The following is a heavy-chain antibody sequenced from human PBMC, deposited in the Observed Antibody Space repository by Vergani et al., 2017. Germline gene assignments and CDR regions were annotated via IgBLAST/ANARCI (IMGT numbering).Heavy chain of an antibody. J-gene: IGHJ4*02. V-gene: IGHV3-48*04. CDR2: ISLSSSGTI. CDR3: TRGGCSSTSCYINDY. D-gene: IGHD2-2*02. Sequence: EVQLVESGGGLVQPGGSLRLSCAASGFTFSSYSMNWVRQAPGKGLEWVSYISLSSSGTIYYADSVKGRFTISRDNAKNSLFLQMNRLIAEDTAVYYCTRGGCSSTSCYINDYWGQGTLVTVSS. CDR1: GFTFSSYS.